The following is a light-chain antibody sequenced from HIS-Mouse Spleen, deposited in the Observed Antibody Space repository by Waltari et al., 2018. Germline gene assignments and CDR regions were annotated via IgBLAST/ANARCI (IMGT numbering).Light chain of an antibody. Sequence: QSALTQPASVSGSPGQSITLSCTGTSSDVGSYNLVSWYQQHPGKAPKLMIYEGSKRPSGVSNRFSCSKSGNTASLTIAGLQAEDEADYYCCSYAGSSTWVFGGGTKLTVL. V-gene: IGLV2-23*01. CDR3: CSYAGSSTWV. CDR1: SSDVGSYNL. J-gene: IGLJ3*02. CDR2: EGS.